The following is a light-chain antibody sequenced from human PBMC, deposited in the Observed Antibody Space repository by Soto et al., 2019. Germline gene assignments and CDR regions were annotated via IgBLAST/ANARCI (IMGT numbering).Light chain of an antibody. CDR2: QAS. J-gene: IGKJ1*01. V-gene: IGKV1-5*03. CDR3: QQYHTYWWS. CDR1: QDVDTW. Sequence: DIPMTQSPSSLSASVGDTVTLTCRDSQDVDTWVAWFQQRPGKAPKILIFQASTLASGVPSRFSGSGSGKVLTLTISSLQAYEFASYCCQQYHTYWWSFGPGSKVEIK.